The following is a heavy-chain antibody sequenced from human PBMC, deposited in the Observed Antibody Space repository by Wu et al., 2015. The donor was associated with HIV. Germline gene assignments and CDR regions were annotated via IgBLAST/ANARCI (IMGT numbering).Heavy chain of an antibody. J-gene: IGHJ6*02. Sequence: QVQLVQSGREVKKPGSSVKVSCKASGGTFRNHAVSWVRQAPGQGLEWMGRIIPISGTANYAQRFQGRVTITADKPTNTAYMGLSSLRSDDTAVYYCARGSILEMSTASFYYYVMDVWGQGTTVTVSS. CDR2: IIPISGTA. CDR1: GGTFRNHA. V-gene: IGHV1-69*13. CDR3: ARGSILEMSTASFYYYVMDV. D-gene: IGHD1-26*01.